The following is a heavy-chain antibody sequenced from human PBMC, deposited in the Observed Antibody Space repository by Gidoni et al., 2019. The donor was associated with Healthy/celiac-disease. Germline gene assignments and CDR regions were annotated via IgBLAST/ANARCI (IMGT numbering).Heavy chain of an antibody. CDR3: ARDPVRVSPPGEHGAFDI. CDR2: IYYSGST. Sequence: QVQLQESGPGLVKPSQTLSLTCPVSGGSISSGGYYWSWIRQHPGKGLEWIGYIYYSGSTYYNPALKSRVTISVDTSKNQFSLKLSSVTAADTAVYYCARDPVRVSPPGEHGAFDIWGQGTMVTVSS. J-gene: IGHJ3*02. V-gene: IGHV4-31*03. CDR1: GGSISSGGYY. D-gene: IGHD1-26*01.